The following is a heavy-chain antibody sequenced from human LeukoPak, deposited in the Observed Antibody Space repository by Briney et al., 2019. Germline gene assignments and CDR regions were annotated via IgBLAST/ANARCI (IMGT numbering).Heavy chain of an antibody. V-gene: IGHV3-23*01. D-gene: IGHD3-10*01. CDR1: GFTFSSYA. CDR2: ISGSGGST. CDR3: AKSSLRYGWSYYFDY. Sequence: PGGSLRLSCAASGFTFSSYAMSWVRQAPGKGLEWVSAISGSGGSTYYADSVKGRFTISRDNSKNTLYLQMNSLRAEDTAVYYCAKSSLRYGWSYYFDYWGQGTLVTVSS. J-gene: IGHJ4*02.